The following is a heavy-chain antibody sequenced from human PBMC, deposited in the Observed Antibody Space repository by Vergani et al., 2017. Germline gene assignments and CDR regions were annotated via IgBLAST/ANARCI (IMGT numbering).Heavy chain of an antibody. CDR3: AKANPRNSGYDYLYYYHAMDV. V-gene: IGHV3-23*01. D-gene: IGHD5-12*01. CDR2: ISGSGGGT. CDR1: GFTFNHYA. J-gene: IGHJ6*02. Sequence: EVQLLESGGDLVQPGGSLRLSCAASGFTFNHYAMNWVRQAPGKGLEWVSGISGSGGGTYYAGSVKGRFTSSRDSSKNTLYLQMNSLSAGDTAVYYCAKANPRNSGYDYLYYYHAMDVWGQGTTVTVSS.